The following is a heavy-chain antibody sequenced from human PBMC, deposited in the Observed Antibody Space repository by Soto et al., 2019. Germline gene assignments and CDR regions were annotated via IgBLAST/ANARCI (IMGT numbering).Heavy chain of an antibody. Sequence: VGSLRLSCAASGFTFTSYSMNWVRQAPGQGLEWVSYITSKSTTIKYADSVKGRFTVPRDNAKNSLYLQLNSLRDEDTAVYYCAREMGACSDSSCYPGPYDSWGQGTLVTVSS. V-gene: IGHV3-48*02. CDR3: AREMGACSDSSCYPGPYDS. CDR2: ITSKSTTI. D-gene: IGHD3-16*01. J-gene: IGHJ5*02. CDR1: GFTFTSYS.